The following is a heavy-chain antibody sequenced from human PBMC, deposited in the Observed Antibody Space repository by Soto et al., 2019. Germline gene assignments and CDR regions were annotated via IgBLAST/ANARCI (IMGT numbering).Heavy chain of an antibody. J-gene: IGHJ4*02. V-gene: IGHV3-23*01. CDR2: ISGSATST. D-gene: IGHD3-16*01. CDR1: GLTFSNYD. Sequence: EVQLLESGGGLVQPGGSLRLSCVVSGLTFSNYDMSWVRQAPGKGLEWVSAISGSATSTYYADSVKGRFTISRDNSKKTLYLHMSSLSAEDTAVYYCANGGLSFRRFDFWGQGALVTVSS. CDR3: ANGGLSFRRFDF.